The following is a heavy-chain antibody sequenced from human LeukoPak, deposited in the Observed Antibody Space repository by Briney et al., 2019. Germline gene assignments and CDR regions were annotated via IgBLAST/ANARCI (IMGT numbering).Heavy chain of an antibody. D-gene: IGHD3-16*02. J-gene: IGHJ6*03. V-gene: IGHV1-18*01. Sequence: ASVKVSCKASTYISSDFGISWVRLAPGGGLEWMGWVSGDNGQTNYGHKFYGRVTMTMETSTNTDSMELRGLRSAATAIYYCARVYLYTTGWSAAYYYFMDVWGKGTTVIVSS. CDR2: VSGDNGQT. CDR1: TYISSDFG. CDR3: ARVYLYTTGWSAAYYYFMDV.